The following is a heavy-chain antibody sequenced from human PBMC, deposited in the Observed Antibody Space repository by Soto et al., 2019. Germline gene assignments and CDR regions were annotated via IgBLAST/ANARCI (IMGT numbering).Heavy chain of an antibody. Sequence: SETLSLTCTVSGGSVSSSSYYWGWIRQPPGKGLEWIGSIYYSGSTYYNPSLKSRVTVSGDTSKSQFSLRLSSVTAADTAVYYCARHVDYGDYHADYWGQGTLVTVSS. CDR2: IYYSGST. D-gene: IGHD4-17*01. J-gene: IGHJ4*02. CDR3: ARHVDYGDYHADY. CDR1: GGSVSSSSYY. V-gene: IGHV4-39*01.